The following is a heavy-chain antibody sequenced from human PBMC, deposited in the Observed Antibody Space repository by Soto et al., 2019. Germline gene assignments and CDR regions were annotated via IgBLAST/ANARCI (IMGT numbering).Heavy chain of an antibody. Sequence: QVQLVQSGAEVKKPGASVKVSCKASGGTFSSYASSWVRQAPGQGLEWMGGIIPIFGTANYAQKFQGRVTITADESTSTAYMELSSLRSEDTAVYYCARWRSAAGTCELFDPWGQGTLVTVSS. CDR2: IIPIFGTA. J-gene: IGHJ5*02. V-gene: IGHV1-69*01. CDR1: GGTFSSYA. D-gene: IGHD6-13*01. CDR3: ARWRSAAGTCELFDP.